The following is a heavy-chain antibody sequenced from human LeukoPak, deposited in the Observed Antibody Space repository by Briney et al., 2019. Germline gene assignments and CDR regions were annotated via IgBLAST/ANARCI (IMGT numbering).Heavy chain of an antibody. D-gene: IGHD6-6*01. CDR2: IYYSGST. CDR3: ARDHPKYHDAFDI. V-gene: IGHV4-59*12. CDR1: GGSISPYY. Sequence: SETLSLTCTVSGGSISPYYWSWIRQPPGKGLEWIGYIYYSGSTNYNPSLKSRVTISVDTSKNQFSLKLNSVTPEDTAVYYCARDHPKYHDAFDIWGQGTMVTVSS. J-gene: IGHJ3*02.